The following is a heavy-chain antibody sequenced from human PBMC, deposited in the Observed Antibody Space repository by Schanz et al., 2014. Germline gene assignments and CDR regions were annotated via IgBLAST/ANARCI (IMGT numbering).Heavy chain of an antibody. CDR1: GFTFSSYS. V-gene: IGHV3-21*01. D-gene: IGHD3-9*01. Sequence: EVQLVESGGGLVKPGGSLRLSCAASGFTFSSYSMNWVRQAPGKGLEWVSSISSSSSYIYYADSVKGRFTISRDNAKNSLYLQMNSLRAEDTAVYDCARDAWPNYDFLTAYYSIDYWGQGTLVTVSS. J-gene: IGHJ4*02. CDR3: ARDAWPNYDFLTAYYSIDY. CDR2: ISSSSSYI.